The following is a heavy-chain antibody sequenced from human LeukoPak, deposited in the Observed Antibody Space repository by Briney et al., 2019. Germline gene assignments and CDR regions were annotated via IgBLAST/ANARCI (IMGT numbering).Heavy chain of an antibody. CDR1: GFTFSSYS. CDR3: ARDKEAVVAAGFDP. Sequence: PGGSLRLSCAASGFTFSSYSMNWVRQAPGKGLEWVSSISSSSSYIYYGDSVKGRFTISRDNAKNSLYLQMNSQRAEDTAVYYCARDKEAVVAAGFDPRGQGTLVTVSS. J-gene: IGHJ5*02. CDR2: ISSSSSYI. D-gene: IGHD2-15*01. V-gene: IGHV3-21*01.